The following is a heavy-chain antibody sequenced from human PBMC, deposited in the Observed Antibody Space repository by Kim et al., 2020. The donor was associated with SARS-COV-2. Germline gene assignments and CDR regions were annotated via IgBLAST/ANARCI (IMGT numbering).Heavy chain of an antibody. CDR1: GFTFSSYS. CDR2: ISSSSSYI. Sequence: GGSLRLSCAASGFTFSSYSMNWVRQAPGKGLEWVSSISSSSSYIYYADSVKGRFTISRDNAKNSLYLQMNSLRAEDTAVYYCASRRRVAAAGTDWFDPWGQGTLVTVSS. J-gene: IGHJ5*02. CDR3: ASRRRVAAAGTDWFDP. V-gene: IGHV3-21*01. D-gene: IGHD6-13*01.